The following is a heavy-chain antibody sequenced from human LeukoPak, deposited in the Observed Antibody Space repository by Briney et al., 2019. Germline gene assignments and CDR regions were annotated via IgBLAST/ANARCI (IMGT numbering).Heavy chain of an antibody. V-gene: IGHV3-21*01. J-gene: IGHJ3*02. CDR2: ISSSSSYI. CDR1: GFAFSSYS. D-gene: IGHD2-15*01. CDR3: ARHRSGGSQDDAFDI. Sequence: GGSLRLSCAASGFAFSSYSMNWVRQAPGKGLEWVSSISSSSSYIYYADSVKGRFTISRDNAKNSLYLQMNSLRAEDTAVYYCARHRSGGSQDDAFDIWGQGTMVTVSS.